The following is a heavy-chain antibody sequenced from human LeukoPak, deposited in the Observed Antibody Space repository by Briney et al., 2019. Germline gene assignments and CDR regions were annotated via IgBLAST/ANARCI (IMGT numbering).Heavy chain of an antibody. CDR3: ASEDGWFDP. CDR1: GGSASSGSYY. J-gene: IGHJ5*02. Sequence: SETLSLTCTVSGGSASSGSYYWSWIRQPPGKGLEWIGYIYYSGSTNYNPSLKSRVTISVDTSKNQFSLKLSSVTAADTAVYYCASEDGWFDPWGQGTLVTVSS. CDR2: IYYSGST. V-gene: IGHV4-61*01.